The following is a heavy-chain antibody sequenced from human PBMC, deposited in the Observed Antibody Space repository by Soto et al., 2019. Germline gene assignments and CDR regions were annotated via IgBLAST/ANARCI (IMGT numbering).Heavy chain of an antibody. V-gene: IGHV3-23*01. Sequence: PGGSLRLSCVASGFTFSDYVMTWVRQAPGKGLEWVAAISGSGGSTYYADSVKGRFTISRDNSKTTLYLQMNSLRAEDTAVYYCAKDQRAPIWFGELDGYYYYGMDVWGQGTKVPVS. J-gene: IGHJ6*02. CDR3: AKDQRAPIWFGELDGYYYYGMDV. CDR2: ISGSGGST. CDR1: GFTFSDYV. D-gene: IGHD3-10*01.